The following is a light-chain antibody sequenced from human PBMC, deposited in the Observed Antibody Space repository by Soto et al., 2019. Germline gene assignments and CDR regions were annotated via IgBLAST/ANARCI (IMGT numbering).Light chain of an antibody. CDR3: QQSFSTLT. CDR1: QSISNY. Sequence: DIQMTQSPSSLSASVGDRVTITCRASQSISNYLNWYQQKPGKAPKLLIYAASSLQSGVTSRFSGSGSGTDFTLTISSLQPEDFATYYCQQSFSTLTFGPGTKVDIK. CDR2: AAS. J-gene: IGKJ3*01. V-gene: IGKV1-39*01.